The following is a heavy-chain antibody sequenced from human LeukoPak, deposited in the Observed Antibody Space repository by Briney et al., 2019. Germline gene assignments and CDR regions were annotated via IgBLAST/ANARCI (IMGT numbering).Heavy chain of an antibody. CDR2: IIPIFGTA. D-gene: IGHD3-16*01. CDR3: ARVVIETGEQWFDH. Sequence: AVTVSFTSSACTFTIYAISWVREAPGQGMGWVGGIIPIFGTATYAQKFQGRVTITAEDSTSTAYMELSSLRSEDTAVYYCARVVIETGEQWFDHWGQGTLVTVSS. V-gene: IGHV1-69*01. J-gene: IGHJ5*02. CDR1: ACTFTIYA.